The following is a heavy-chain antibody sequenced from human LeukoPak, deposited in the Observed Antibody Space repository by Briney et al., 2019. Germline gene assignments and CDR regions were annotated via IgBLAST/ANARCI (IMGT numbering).Heavy chain of an antibody. CDR2: IYYTGST. CDR1: GGSIDSYY. D-gene: IGHD2-2*01. CDR3: ARVYQSAEYYFDY. V-gene: IGHV4-59*01. J-gene: IGHJ4*02. Sequence: SSETLSLTCTVSGGSIDSYYWSWLRQPPGKGLEWIGYIYYTGSTEYHPSLKSRVTISLDTSKNQFSLKLTSVTAADTAVYYCARVYQSAEYYFDYWGQGNLVSVSS.